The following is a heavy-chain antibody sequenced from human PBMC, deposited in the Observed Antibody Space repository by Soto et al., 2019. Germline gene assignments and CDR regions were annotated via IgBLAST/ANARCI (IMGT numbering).Heavy chain of an antibody. Sequence: SETLSLTCTVSGGSISSGDYYWSWIRQPPGKGLEWIGYIYYSGSTYYNPSLKSRVTISVDTSKNQFSLKLSSVTAADTAVYYCARDGSGWYYYYYGIDVRAQRTTVTVSS. CDR1: GGSISSGDYY. CDR2: IYYSGST. V-gene: IGHV4-30-4*01. J-gene: IGHJ6*02. CDR3: ARDGSGWYYYYYGIDV. D-gene: IGHD6-19*01.